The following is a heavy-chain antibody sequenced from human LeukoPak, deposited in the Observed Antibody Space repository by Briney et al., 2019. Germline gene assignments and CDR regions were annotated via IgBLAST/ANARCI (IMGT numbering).Heavy chain of an antibody. CDR1: GGTFSSYT. CDR3: ARDRGTTVGSYMDV. J-gene: IGHJ6*03. CDR2: IIPFFGTT. Sequence: GSSVKVSCKASGGTFSSYTISWVRQAPGQGLEWMGGIIPFFGTTNYAQKFQGRVTITADESTSTAYMELSSLRSEDTAVYYCARDRGTTVGSYMDVWGKGTTVTVSS. V-gene: IGHV1-69*01. D-gene: IGHD4-23*01.